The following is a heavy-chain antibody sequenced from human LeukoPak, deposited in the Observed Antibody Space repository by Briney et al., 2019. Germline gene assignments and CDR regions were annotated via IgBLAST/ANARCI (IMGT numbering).Heavy chain of an antibody. D-gene: IGHD2-15*01. CDR2: IYPGDSDT. J-gene: IGHJ4*02. CDR1: GYNFTSYW. Sequence: GESLKISCKGSGYNFTSYWIGWVRQMPGKGLEWMGIIYPGDSDTTYSPSFQGQVTISADKSIGTAYLQWSSLKASDTAMYYCARVAYCSGGFCYSLDYWGQGTLVTVSS. CDR3: ARVAYCSGGFCYSLDY. V-gene: IGHV5-51*01.